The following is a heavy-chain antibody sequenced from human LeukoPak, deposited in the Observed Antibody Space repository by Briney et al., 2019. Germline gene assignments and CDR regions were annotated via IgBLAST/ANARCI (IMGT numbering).Heavy chain of an antibody. CDR2: IIPIFGTA. J-gene: IGHJ4*02. D-gene: IGHD5-18*01. CDR1: GGTFSSYA. V-gene: IGHV1-69*13. Sequence: ASVKVSCKASGGTFSSYAISWVRQAPGQGLEWMGGIIPIFGTANHAQKFQGRVTITADESTSTAYMELSSLRSEDTAVYYCAGGYSYGYSFDYWGQGTLVTVSS. CDR3: AGGYSYGYSFDY.